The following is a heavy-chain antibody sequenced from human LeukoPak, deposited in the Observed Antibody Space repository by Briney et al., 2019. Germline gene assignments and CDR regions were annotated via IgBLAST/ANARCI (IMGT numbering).Heavy chain of an antibody. V-gene: IGHV3-30-3*01. CDR2: ISYDGSNK. J-gene: IGHJ3*02. D-gene: IGHD1-26*01. Sequence: PGGSLRLSCAASGFTFSSYAMHWVRQAPGKGVEWVAVISYDGSNKYYADSVKGRFTISRDNSKITLYLQMNSLRAEDTAVYYCARGDPFRGMVGATGAFDIWGQGTMVTVSS. CDR3: ARGDPFRGMVGATGAFDI. CDR1: GFTFSSYA.